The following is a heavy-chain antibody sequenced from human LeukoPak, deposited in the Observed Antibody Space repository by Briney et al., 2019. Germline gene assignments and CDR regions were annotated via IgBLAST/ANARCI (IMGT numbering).Heavy chain of an antibody. V-gene: IGHV6-1*01. CDR2: TYYRSKWYN. Sequence: SQTLSLTCAISGDSVSSNSAAWNWIRQSPSRGLEWLGRTYYRSKWYNDYAVSVKSRITINPDTSKNQFSLQLNSVTPEDTAVYYCARLLGYCSSTSCYYYFDYWGQGTLVTVPS. D-gene: IGHD2-2*01. J-gene: IGHJ4*02. CDR1: GDSVSSNSAA. CDR3: ARLLGYCSSTSCYYYFDY.